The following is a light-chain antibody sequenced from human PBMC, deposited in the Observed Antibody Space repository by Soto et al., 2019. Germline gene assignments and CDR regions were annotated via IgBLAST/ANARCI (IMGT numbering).Light chain of an antibody. J-gene: IGLJ2*01. Sequence: QSALTQPASVSGSPGQSITISCTGTSSDVGSYNHVSWYQQHPGKAPKLMIYEGSKRPSGVSNRFSGSKSGNTASLTISGLQAEDEAGYYCCSYEASSTCYVVFGGGTKLTVL. CDR3: CSYEASSTCYVV. CDR2: EGS. V-gene: IGLV2-23*01. CDR1: SSDVGSYNH.